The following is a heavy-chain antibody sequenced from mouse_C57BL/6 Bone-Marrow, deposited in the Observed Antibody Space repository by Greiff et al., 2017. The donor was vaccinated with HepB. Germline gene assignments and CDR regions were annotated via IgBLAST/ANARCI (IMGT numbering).Heavy chain of an antibody. CDR2: ISNGGGST. D-gene: IGHD2-4*01. CDR3: ARLGITTGHYCDY. V-gene: IGHV5-12*01. CDR1: GFTFSDYY. J-gene: IGHJ2*01. Sequence: EVHLVESGGGLVQPGGSLKLSCAASGFTFSDYYMYWVRQTPEKRLEWVAYISNGGGSTYYPDTVKGRFTISRDNAKNTLYLQMSRLKSEDTAMYYCARLGITTGHYCDYWGQGTTLTVSS.